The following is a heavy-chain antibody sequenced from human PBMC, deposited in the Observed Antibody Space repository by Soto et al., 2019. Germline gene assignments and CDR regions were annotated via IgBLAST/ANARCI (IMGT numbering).Heavy chain of an antibody. J-gene: IGHJ4*02. CDR3: ARKTIAAAGGY. Sequence: GGSLRLSCAASGFTVSSNYMSWVRQAPGKGLEWVSVISSGGSTYYADSVKGRFTISRDNSENTLYLQMNSLRAEDTAVYYCARKTIAAAGGYWGQGTLVTVSS. CDR2: ISSGGST. D-gene: IGHD6-13*01. V-gene: IGHV3-66*01. CDR1: GFTVSSNY.